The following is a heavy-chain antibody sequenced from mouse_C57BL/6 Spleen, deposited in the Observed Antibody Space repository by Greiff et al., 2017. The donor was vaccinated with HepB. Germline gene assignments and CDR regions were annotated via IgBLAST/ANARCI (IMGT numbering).Heavy chain of an antibody. D-gene: IGHD2-4*01. CDR2: ISSGSSTI. CDR3: ARDRSYYDYDNWYFDV. Sequence: VQLQQSGGGLVKPGGSLKLSCAASGFTFSDYGMHWVRQAPEKGLEWVAYISSGSSTIYYADTVKGRFTISRDNAKNTLFLQMTSLRSEDTAMYYCARDRSYYDYDNWYFDVWGTGTTVTVSS. V-gene: IGHV5-17*01. J-gene: IGHJ1*03. CDR1: GFTFSDYG.